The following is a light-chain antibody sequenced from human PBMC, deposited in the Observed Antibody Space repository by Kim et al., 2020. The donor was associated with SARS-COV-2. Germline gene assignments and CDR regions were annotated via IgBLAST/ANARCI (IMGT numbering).Light chain of an antibody. CDR2: EDN. CDR3: QSYDSSNWV. CDR1: SGSIASNY. V-gene: IGLV6-57*01. J-gene: IGLJ3*02. Sequence: GKTVTISCTRSSGSIASNYVQWYQQRPGRSPTTVIYEDNQRPSGVPDRFSGSIDSSSNSASLTISGLKTEDEADYYCQSYDSSNWVFGGGTKLTVL.